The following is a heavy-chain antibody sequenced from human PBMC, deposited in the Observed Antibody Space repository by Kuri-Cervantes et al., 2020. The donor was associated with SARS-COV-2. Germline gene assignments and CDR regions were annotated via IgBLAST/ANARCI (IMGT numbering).Heavy chain of an antibody. Sequence: GSLRLSCSVTGGSISGYYWSWTRQSAAKELKWIGRISATGNTNYIPGLKSRVTMSVDTSQSQFSLGLNSVTAADTATYYCARGGRRAGAYYFDLWGPGILVTVSS. CDR3: ARGGRRAGAYYFDL. J-gene: IGHJ4*02. CDR2: ISATGNT. CDR1: GGSISGYY. D-gene: IGHD2-21*01. V-gene: IGHV4-4*07.